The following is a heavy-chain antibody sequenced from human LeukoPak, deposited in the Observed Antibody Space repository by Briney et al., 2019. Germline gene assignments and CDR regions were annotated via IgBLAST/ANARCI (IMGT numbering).Heavy chain of an antibody. CDR3: AKVWSSSWSPFDY. V-gene: IGHV3-23*01. Sequence: PGGSLRLSCAASGFTFSSYAMSWVRQAPGKGLEWVSVLSGSGDSTHNADSVKGRFTISRDNSKNTLYLQMNSLRAEDTAIYYCAKVWSSSWSPFDYWGQGTLVTVSS. CDR1: GFTFSSYA. D-gene: IGHD6-13*01. CDR2: LSGSGDST. J-gene: IGHJ4*02.